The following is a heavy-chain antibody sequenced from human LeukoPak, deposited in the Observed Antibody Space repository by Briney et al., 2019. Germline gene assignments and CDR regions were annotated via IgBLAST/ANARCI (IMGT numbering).Heavy chain of an antibody. Sequence: GGSLRLSCAASGFTFSSYAMHWVRQAPGKGLEYVSAISSNGGTTYYANPVKGRFTISRDNSKNTLYLQMGSLRAEDMAVYYCARSGGWGYFDYWGQGTLVTVSS. J-gene: IGHJ4*02. CDR1: GFTFSSYA. CDR2: ISSNGGTT. V-gene: IGHV3-64*01. CDR3: ARSGGWGYFDY. D-gene: IGHD3-16*01.